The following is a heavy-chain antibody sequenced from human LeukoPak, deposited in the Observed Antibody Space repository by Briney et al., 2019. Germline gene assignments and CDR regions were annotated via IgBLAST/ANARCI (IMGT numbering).Heavy chain of an antibody. V-gene: IGHV3-23*01. CDR3: AKDLLALYCSGGSCYY. Sequence: SGGSLRLSCAASGFTFSSYAMSWVRQAPGKGLEWVSAISGSGGSTYYADSVKGRFTISRDNSKYTLYLQMNSLRAEDTAVYYCAKDLLALYCSGGSCYYWGQGTLVTVSS. CDR1: GFTFSSYA. J-gene: IGHJ4*02. CDR2: ISGSGGST. D-gene: IGHD2-15*01.